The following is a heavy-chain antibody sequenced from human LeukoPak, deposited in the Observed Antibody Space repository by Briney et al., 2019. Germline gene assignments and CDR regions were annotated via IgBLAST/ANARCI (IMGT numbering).Heavy chain of an antibody. D-gene: IGHD2-21*02. CDR1: GGSFSGYY. CDR3: ATTLTAYCGGDCPPGAFDI. J-gene: IGHJ3*02. CDR2: INHSGST. Sequence: SETLSLTYAVYGGSFSGYYWSWIRQPPGKGLEWIGEINHSGSTNYNPSLKSRVTISVDTSKNQFSLKPSSVTAADTAVYYCATTLTAYCGGDCPPGAFDIWGQGTMVTVSS. V-gene: IGHV4-34*01.